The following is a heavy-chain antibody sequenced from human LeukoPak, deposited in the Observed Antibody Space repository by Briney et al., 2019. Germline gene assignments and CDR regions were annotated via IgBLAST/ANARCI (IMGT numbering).Heavy chain of an antibody. V-gene: IGHV1-18*01. CDR3: VVGYCTNGVCYPLDY. Sequence: ASVKVSCKASGYTFTSYGISWVRQAPGQGLEWMGWISAYNGNTNYAQKLQGRVTMTTDTSTSTAYMELRSLRSDDTAVYYCVVGYCTNGVCYPLDYWGRGTLVTVSS. D-gene: IGHD2-8*01. CDR2: ISAYNGNT. CDR1: GYTFTSYG. J-gene: IGHJ4*02.